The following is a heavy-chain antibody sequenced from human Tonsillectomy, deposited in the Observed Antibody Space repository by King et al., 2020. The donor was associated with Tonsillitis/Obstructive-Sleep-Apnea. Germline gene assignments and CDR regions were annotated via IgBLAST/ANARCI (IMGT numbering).Heavy chain of an antibody. CDR3: AKGPLGYYDSSVYYPGGAFDI. V-gene: IGHV3-23*04. CDR2: ISGSGGST. J-gene: IGHJ3*02. D-gene: IGHD3-22*01. Sequence: VQLVESGGGLVQPGGSLRLSCAASGFTFSSYAMSWVRQAPGKGLEWVSVISGSGGSTYYADSVKGRFTISRDNSKNTLYLQMNSLRAEDTAVYYCAKGPLGYYDSSVYYPGGAFDIWGQGTMVTASS. CDR1: GFTFSSYA.